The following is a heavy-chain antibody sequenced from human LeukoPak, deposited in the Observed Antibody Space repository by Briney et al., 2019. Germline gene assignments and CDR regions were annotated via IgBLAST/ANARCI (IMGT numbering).Heavy chain of an antibody. V-gene: IGHV3-30*18. D-gene: IGHD3-10*01. Sequence: GGSLRLSCAASGFTFSSSGMHWVRQAPGKGLEWVSVISYDGSDKYYADSVKGRFTISRDNSKNTLYLQMNSLRAEDTAVYYCAKDILFWTHGSGGSEDYWGQGTLVTVSS. CDR1: GFTFSSSG. CDR2: ISYDGSDK. CDR3: AKDILFWTHGSGGSEDY. J-gene: IGHJ4*02.